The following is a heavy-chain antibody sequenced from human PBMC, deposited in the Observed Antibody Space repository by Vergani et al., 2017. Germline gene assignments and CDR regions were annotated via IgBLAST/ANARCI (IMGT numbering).Heavy chain of an antibody. CDR1: GSTFTSYY. J-gene: IGHJ6*03. Sequence: QVQLVQSGAEVKKPGASVKVSCKASGSTFTSYYIHWVRQAPGQGLEWMGIINPSGGRTSYGQKFQGRVTMTRGTSTSTVYRELSSLGSEDTAVYYCARALRVGTEPLYYYYMDGWGKGTTVTVSS. CDR3: ARALRVGTEPLYYYYMDG. CDR2: INPSGGRT. D-gene: IGHD2-21*02. V-gene: IGHV1-46*01.